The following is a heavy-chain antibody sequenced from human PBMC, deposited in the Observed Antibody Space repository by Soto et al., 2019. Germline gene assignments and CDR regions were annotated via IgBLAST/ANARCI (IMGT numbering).Heavy chain of an antibody. CDR3: ARCSGRYSYFDY. J-gene: IGHJ4*02. CDR2: IIPIFGTA. V-gene: IGHV1-69*13. Sequence: SVEGSYRASGGTFRSYAISWVRQAPGQGLEWMGGIIPIFGTANYAKKFQGRVTITADESTSKAYMELSSLRSEDTAVSYCARCSGRYSYFDYWGQGTLVTVYS. D-gene: IGHD1-26*01. CDR1: GGTFRSYA.